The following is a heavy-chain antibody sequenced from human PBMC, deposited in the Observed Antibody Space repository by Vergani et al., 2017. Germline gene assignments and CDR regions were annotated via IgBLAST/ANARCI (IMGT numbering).Heavy chain of an antibody. CDR1: GFTFSSYS. CDR3: VKDHMGASFVGTNHNDY. V-gene: IGHV3-48*01. J-gene: IGHJ4*02. Sequence: EVQLVESGGGLVQRGGSLRLSCAASGFTFSSYSMNWVRQGPGKGLEWVSYISSSSSPIYYADSVQGRFTISRDNAKNSLYLQMNSLRAEDTAGYYCVKDHMGASFVGTNHNDYWGQGTLVTVSS. CDR2: ISSSSSPI. D-gene: IGHD1-26*01.